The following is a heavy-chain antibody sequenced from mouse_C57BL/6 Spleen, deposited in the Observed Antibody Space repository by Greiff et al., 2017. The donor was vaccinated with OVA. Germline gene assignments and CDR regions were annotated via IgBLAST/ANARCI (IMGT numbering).Heavy chain of an antibody. V-gene: IGHV1-50*01. CDR3: ANSNWFAY. Sequence: VQLQQPGAELVKPGASVKLSCKASGYTFTSYWMQWVKQRPGQGLEWIGEIDPSDSYTNYNQKFKGKATLTVDTSSSTAYMQLSSLTSEDSAVYYCANSNWFAYWGQGTLVTVSA. CDR1: GYTFTSYW. CDR2: IDPSDSYT. J-gene: IGHJ3*01. D-gene: IGHD2-5*01.